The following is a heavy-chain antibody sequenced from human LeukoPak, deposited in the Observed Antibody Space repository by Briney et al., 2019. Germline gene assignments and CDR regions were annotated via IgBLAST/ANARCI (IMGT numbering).Heavy chain of an antibody. V-gene: IGHV3-23*01. D-gene: IGHD5-24*01. J-gene: IGHJ6*02. CDR1: GFTFSSYA. CDR3: ARDQERSYGMDV. Sequence: GGSLRLSCAASGFTFSSYAMSWVRQAPGKGLEWVSAISGSGGSTYYADSVKGRFTISRDNSKNTLYLHMNSLRAADTAVYYCARDQERSYGMDVWGQGTTVTVSS. CDR2: ISGSGGST.